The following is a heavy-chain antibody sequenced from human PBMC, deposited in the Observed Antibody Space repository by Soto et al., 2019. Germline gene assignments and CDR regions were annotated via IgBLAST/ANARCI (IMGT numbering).Heavy chain of an antibody. CDR1: GFTFSSYS. CDR3: ARVLGDSPLFDY. Sequence: EVQLVESGGGLVKPGGSLRLSCAASGFTFSSYSMNWVRQAPGKGLEWVSSISSSSSYIYYADSVKGRFTISRDNAKNSLYLQMNSLRAEDTAVYYCARVLGDSPLFDYWGQGTLVTVSS. V-gene: IGHV3-21*01. D-gene: IGHD4-17*01. J-gene: IGHJ4*02. CDR2: ISSSSSYI.